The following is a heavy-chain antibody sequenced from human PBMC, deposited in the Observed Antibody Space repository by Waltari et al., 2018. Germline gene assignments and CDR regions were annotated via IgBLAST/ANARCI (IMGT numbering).Heavy chain of an antibody. CDR1: GGSISSYY. V-gene: IGHV4-59*01. Sequence: QVQLQESGPGLVKPSETLSLTCTVSGGSISSYYWSWIRQPPGKGLEWIGYIFYSWSTNTNPPLKSRVTISVDTSKNQFSLKLSSVTAADTAVYYCARRKTYYYDSSGYFAYFDYWGQGTLVTVSS. CDR3: ARRKTYYYDSSGYFAYFDY. D-gene: IGHD3-22*01. CDR2: IFYSWST. J-gene: IGHJ4*02.